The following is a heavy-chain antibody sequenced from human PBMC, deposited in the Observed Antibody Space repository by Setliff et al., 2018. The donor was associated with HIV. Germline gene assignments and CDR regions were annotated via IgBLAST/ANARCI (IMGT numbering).Heavy chain of an antibody. J-gene: IGHJ4*02. D-gene: IGHD3-16*01. CDR1: GFNFSNYG. Sequence: GGSLRLSCAASGFNFSNYGMHWVRQAPGKGLEWVALIWYDGTKKYYEDSLKGRFTISRDNSKNALYLQMNSLRAEDTAVYYCARVLGAARRGTAAARGYFDYWGQGTLVTVSS. CDR3: ARVLGAARRGTAAARGYFDY. V-gene: IGHV3-33*01. CDR2: IWYDGTKK.